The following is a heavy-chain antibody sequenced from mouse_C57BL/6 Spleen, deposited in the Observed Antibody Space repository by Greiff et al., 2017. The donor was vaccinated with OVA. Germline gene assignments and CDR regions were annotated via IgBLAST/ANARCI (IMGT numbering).Heavy chain of an antibody. J-gene: IGHJ4*01. D-gene: IGHD1-1*01. CDR2: INPSNGGT. CDR1: GYTFTSYW. V-gene: IGHV1-53*01. Sequence: QVQLKQPGTELVKPGASVKLSCKASGYTFTSYWMHWVKQRPGQGLEWIGNINPSNGGTNYNEKFKSTATLTVDKSSSTAYMQLSSLTSEDSAVYYCAREERVYYGSSYYAMDYWGQGTSVTVSS. CDR3: AREERVYYGSSYYAMDY.